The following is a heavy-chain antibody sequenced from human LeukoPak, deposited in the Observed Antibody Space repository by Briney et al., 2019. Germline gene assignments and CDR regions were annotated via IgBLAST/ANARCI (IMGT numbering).Heavy chain of an antibody. CDR3: ASGVATSTNYYYYYMDV. D-gene: IGHD2-15*01. J-gene: IGHJ6*03. Sequence: SVKVSCKASGGTFSSYAISWVRQAPGQGLEWMGGIIPIFGTANYVQKFQGRVTITTDESTSTAYMELSSLRSEDTAVYYCASGVATSTNYYYYYMDVWGKGTTVTVSS. CDR1: GGTFSSYA. V-gene: IGHV1-69*05. CDR2: IIPIFGTA.